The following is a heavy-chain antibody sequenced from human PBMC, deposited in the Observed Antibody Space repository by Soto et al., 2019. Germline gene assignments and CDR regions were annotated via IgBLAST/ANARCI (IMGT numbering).Heavy chain of an antibody. D-gene: IGHD2-15*01. CDR3: ARGPGGPDGPGDY. J-gene: IGHJ4*02. CDR2: INAGNGNT. Sequence: QVQLVQSGAEVKKPGASVKVSCKASGYTFTSYAMHWVRQAPGQRLEWMGWINAGNGNTKYSQKFQGRVTITRDTPASTAYMVLRSLRSEDTAVYYCARGPGGPDGPGDYWGQGTLVTVSS. V-gene: IGHV1-3*01. CDR1: GYTFTSYA.